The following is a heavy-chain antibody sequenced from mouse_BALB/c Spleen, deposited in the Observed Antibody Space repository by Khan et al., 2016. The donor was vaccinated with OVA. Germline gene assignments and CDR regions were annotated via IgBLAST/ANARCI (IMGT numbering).Heavy chain of an antibody. CDR3: ARVYGGDFDY. D-gene: IGHD1-1*01. Sequence: EVQLQESGPGLVKPSQSLSLICTVTGYSITSDYAWNWIRQFPGNKLEWMGFIRYSGNTKYNPSLKSRISITRDTSKNQFFLQLNSVTTEDTATYYCARVYGGDFDYWGQGTTLTVSS. CDR1: GYSITSDYA. CDR2: IRYSGNT. J-gene: IGHJ2*01. V-gene: IGHV3-2*02.